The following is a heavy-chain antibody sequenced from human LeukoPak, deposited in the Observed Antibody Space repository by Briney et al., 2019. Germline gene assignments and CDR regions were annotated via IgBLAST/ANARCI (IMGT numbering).Heavy chain of an antibody. CDR1: GFTISDYY. V-gene: IGHV3-11*05. J-gene: IGHJ4*02. Sequence: PGGSLRLSCAASGFTISDYYMSWIRQAPGKGLERVSYISGGSRYTNYADSVKGRFTISRDNAKNSLYLQMNSLRAEDTAVYYCAREYGSGSCFDFWGQGTLVTVSS. D-gene: IGHD3-10*01. CDR2: ISGGSRYT. CDR3: AREYGSGSCFDF.